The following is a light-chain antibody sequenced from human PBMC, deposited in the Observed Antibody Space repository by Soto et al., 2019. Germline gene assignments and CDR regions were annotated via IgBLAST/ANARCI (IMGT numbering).Light chain of an antibody. CDR1: RSVRSN. Sequence: EIMLTQSPATLCWAPGERGTLSCKASRSVRSNLAWYQQKPGQAPRLLISGASTRATGIPARFSGSGAGPEFTLTISNLQSEDFAVYYCQHYTHRLWTFGQGTKVDIK. V-gene: IGKV3-15*01. J-gene: IGKJ1*01. CDR2: GAS. CDR3: QHYTHRLWT.